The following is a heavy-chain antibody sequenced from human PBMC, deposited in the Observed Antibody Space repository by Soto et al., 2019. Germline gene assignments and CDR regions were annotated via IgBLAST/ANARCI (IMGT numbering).Heavy chain of an antibody. Sequence: PGGSLRLSCAASGFTFSSYSMNWVRQAPGKGLEWVSYISSSSSSIYYTDSVKGRFTISRDNAKNSLYLQMNSLRAEDTAVYYCARNRYCSSTSCYVDDYYYGMDGWGQGTKVTVSS. D-gene: IGHD2-2*01. J-gene: IGHJ6*02. CDR3: ARNRYCSSTSCYVDDYYYGMDG. CDR1: GFTFSSYS. CDR2: ISSSSSSI. V-gene: IGHV3-48*01.